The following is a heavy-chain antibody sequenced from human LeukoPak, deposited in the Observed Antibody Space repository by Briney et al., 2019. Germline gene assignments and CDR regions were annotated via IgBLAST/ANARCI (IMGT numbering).Heavy chain of an antibody. CDR3: ASGSGYSGYDRGAFDI. CDR2: ISSSSSYI. Sequence: GGSLRLSCAASGFTFSGYSMNWVRQAPGKGLEWVSSISSSSSYIYYADSVKGRFTISRDNAKNSLYLQMNSLRAEDTAVYYCASGSGYSGYDRGAFDIWGQGTMVTVSS. CDR1: GFTFSGYS. V-gene: IGHV3-21*01. D-gene: IGHD5-12*01. J-gene: IGHJ3*02.